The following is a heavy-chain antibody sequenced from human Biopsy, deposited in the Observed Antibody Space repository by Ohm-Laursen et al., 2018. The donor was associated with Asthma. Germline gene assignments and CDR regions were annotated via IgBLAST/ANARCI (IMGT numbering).Heavy chain of an antibody. D-gene: IGHD4-23*01. CDR1: GFTVSRDY. CDR2: IYSGGGT. V-gene: IGHV3-53*01. Sequence: SLRLSCAASGFTVSRDYMFWVRQPPGKGLEWVSVIYSGGGTYYADSVQGRVTISRDNSKNTLSLQMNSLRAEDTAVYYRARAYGGSFFSGSFDIWGQGTMVTVSS. CDR3: ARAYGGSFFSGSFDI. J-gene: IGHJ3*02.